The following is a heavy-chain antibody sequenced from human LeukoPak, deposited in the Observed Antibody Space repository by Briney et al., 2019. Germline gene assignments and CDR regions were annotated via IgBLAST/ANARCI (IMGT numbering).Heavy chain of an antibody. V-gene: IGHV4-61*01. CDR1: GGSVSSGSYY. Sequence: PSETLSLTCTVSGGSVSSGSYYWSWIRHPPGKGLEWIGSIYYSGRTNYNPSLKSRVTISVDTSKNQFSLKLSSVTAADTAVYYCARSEWFGELVYYFDYWGQGTLVTVSS. D-gene: IGHD3-10*01. J-gene: IGHJ4*02. CDR2: IYYSGRT. CDR3: ARSEWFGELVYYFDY.